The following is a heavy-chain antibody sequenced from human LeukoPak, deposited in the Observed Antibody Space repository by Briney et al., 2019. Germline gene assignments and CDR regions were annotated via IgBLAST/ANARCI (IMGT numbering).Heavy chain of an antibody. CDR3: ARLYCSSTSCPYYFDY. V-gene: IGHV4-30-2*01. CDR1: GGSISSGGYS. J-gene: IGHJ4*02. Sequence: PSETLSLTCAVSGGSISSGGYSWSWIRQPPGKGLEWIGYIYHSGSTYYNPSLKSRVTISVDRSKNQFSLKLSSVTAADTAVYYCARLYCSSTSCPYYFDYWGQGTLVIVSS. CDR2: IYHSGST. D-gene: IGHD2-2*01.